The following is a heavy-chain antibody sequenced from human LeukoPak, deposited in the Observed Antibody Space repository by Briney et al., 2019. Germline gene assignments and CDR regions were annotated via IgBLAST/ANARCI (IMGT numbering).Heavy chain of an antibody. Sequence: PGGSLRLSCAASGFTFSSYWMSWVRQAPGKGLEWVANIKQDGSEKYYVDSVKGRFTISRDNAKNSLYLQMNSLRAEDTAVYYCARVKYYGSGSANFDYWGQGTLVTVSS. V-gene: IGHV3-7*01. CDR1: GFTFSSYW. CDR2: IKQDGSEK. CDR3: ARVKYYGSGSANFDY. J-gene: IGHJ4*02. D-gene: IGHD3-10*01.